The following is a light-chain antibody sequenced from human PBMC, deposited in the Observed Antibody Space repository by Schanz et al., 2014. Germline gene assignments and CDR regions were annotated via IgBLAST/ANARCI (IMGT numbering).Light chain of an antibody. CDR2: GAS. V-gene: IGKV3-20*01. Sequence: VLTQSPGTLSVSPGETATLSCRASQSISGYDLAWYQQKPGQAPRLLIYGASSRATGIPDRFSGSGSGTDFTLTISRLEPEDFAVYYCQQYGSSPWTFGQGTKVEIK. CDR1: QSISGYD. J-gene: IGKJ1*01. CDR3: QQYGSSPWT.